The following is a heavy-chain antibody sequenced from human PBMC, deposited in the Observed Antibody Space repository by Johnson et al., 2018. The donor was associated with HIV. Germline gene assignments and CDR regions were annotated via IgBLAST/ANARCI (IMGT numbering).Heavy chain of an antibody. CDR3: AKDIGPSGSGSYS. Sequence: VRVGESAGGLVRQGGSRSPSGSASPSTYDDNATRCRQHAPERGLVWVAGLRCNSGSIGYADSVQGRFTISRDNAKNSLYLQMNSLRAEAPSLYYCAKDIGPSGSGSYSWGQGTMVTVS. CDR2: LRCNSGSI. D-gene: IGHD3-10*01. CDR1: PSTYDDNA. J-gene: IGHJ3*01. V-gene: IGHV3-9*01.